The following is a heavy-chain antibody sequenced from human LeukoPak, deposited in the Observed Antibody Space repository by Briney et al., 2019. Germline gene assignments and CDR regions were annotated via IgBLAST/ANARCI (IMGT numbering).Heavy chain of an antibody. CDR1: GGSISNYY. CDR3: ARNGGSGWSDY. V-gene: IGHV4-59*08. Sequence: SETLSLTCTVSGGSISNYYWSWIRRPPGKGLEWIGDIHYSGSTNYTPSLKSRVTISIDTSKNQFSLNLNSVTAADTAVYYCARNGGSGWSDYWGQGILVTVSS. CDR2: IHYSGST. J-gene: IGHJ4*02. D-gene: IGHD6-19*01.